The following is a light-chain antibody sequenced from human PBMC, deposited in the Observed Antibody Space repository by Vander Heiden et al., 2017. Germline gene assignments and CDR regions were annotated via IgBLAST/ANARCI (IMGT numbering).Light chain of an antibody. J-gene: IGKJ1*01. CDR3: QQYGSSPRT. Sequence: EMVLTLLPGTLSLSPGERATLSCRASQSVSSSYLAWYQQKPGQAPRLLIYGASSRATGIPDRFSGSGSGTDFTLTISRLEPEDFAVYYCQQYGSSPRTFGQGTKVEIK. CDR2: GAS. V-gene: IGKV3-20*01. CDR1: QSVSSSY.